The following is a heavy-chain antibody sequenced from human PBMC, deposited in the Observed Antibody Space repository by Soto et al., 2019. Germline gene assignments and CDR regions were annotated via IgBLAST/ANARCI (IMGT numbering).Heavy chain of an antibody. D-gene: IGHD2-8*01. CDR1: GFTFSRYG. Sequence: GGSLRLSCAASGFTFSRYGMHWVRQPPGKGLEWVAFMWYDGSDEYYRDSVKGRFAISRDNSQSTLYLQMNSLRAEDTAVYYCAAGREWGDYWGQGVVVTVSS. J-gene: IGHJ4*02. CDR3: AAGREWGDY. V-gene: IGHV3-30*02. CDR2: MWYDGSDE.